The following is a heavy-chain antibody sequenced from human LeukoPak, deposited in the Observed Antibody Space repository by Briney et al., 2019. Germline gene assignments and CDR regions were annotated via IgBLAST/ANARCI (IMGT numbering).Heavy chain of an antibody. J-gene: IGHJ4*02. CDR3: ARGILLWFGETQFDC. V-gene: IGHV4-34*01. CDR2: INHSGST. Sequence: SETLSLTCAVYGGSFSGYYWSWIRQPPGKGLEWIGEINHSGSTNYNPSLKSRVTISVDTSKNQFSLKLSSVTAADTAVYYCARGILLWFGETQFDCWGQGTLVTVSS. D-gene: IGHD3-10*01. CDR1: GGSFSGYY.